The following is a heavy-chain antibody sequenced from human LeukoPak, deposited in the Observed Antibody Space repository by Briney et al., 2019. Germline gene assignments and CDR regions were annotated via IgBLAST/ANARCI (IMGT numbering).Heavy chain of an antibody. D-gene: IGHD3-22*01. CDR1: GGSISTYC. V-gene: IGHV4-59*01. Sequence: SETLSLTCTVSGGSISTYCWSWIRQPPGKGLEWIRYIYYSGSTNYSPSPKSRVTISVDTSKNQFSLKLNSVTAAVTAVYYCARGLRSYDNSGYYWFDPWGQGTLVTVSS. CDR3: ARGLRSYDNSGYYWFDP. J-gene: IGHJ5*02. CDR2: IYYSGST.